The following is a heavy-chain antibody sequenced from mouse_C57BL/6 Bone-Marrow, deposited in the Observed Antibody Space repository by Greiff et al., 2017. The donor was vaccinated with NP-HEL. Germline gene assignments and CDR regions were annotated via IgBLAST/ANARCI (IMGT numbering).Heavy chain of an antibody. D-gene: IGHD1-1*01. CDR2: ISHGGGST. V-gene: IGHV5-12*01. CDR1: GFTFSDYY. Sequence: EVKLVESGGGLVQPGGSLKLSCAASGFTFSDYYMHWVRQTPEKRLEWVAYISHGGGSTYYPDTVKGRFTISRDNAKNTLYLQMSRLKSEDTAMYYCAKHHYFDSSLLYAMYYWGQATSVTASS. CDR3: AKHHYFDSSLLYAMYY. J-gene: IGHJ4*01.